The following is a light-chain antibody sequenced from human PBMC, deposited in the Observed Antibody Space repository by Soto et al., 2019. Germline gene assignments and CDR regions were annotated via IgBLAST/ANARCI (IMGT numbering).Light chain of an antibody. CDR2: GAS. Sequence: EIVLTQSPGTLSLSPGERATLSCRASQSVSSSYLAWYQQKPGQAPRLLIYGASSRATGIPDRFSGSGYGTDFTLTISRLEPEDFAVYYCQQYGNSPETFGQGTKVEIK. CDR3: QQYGNSPET. J-gene: IGKJ1*01. CDR1: QSVSSSY. V-gene: IGKV3-20*01.